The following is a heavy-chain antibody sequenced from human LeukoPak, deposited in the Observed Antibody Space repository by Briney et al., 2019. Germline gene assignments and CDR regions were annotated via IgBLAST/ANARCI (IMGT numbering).Heavy chain of an antibody. Sequence: ASVKVSCKASGYTFTGYYLHWVRQAPGQGLEWMGCVNPNSGDTNYAQKFQGSVTMTRDTSISTAYMELSRLRSDDTAVYYCARGGICSGGSCYPSYWGQGTLVTVSS. CDR2: VNPNSGDT. CDR3: ARGGICSGGSCYPSY. J-gene: IGHJ4*02. V-gene: IGHV1-2*02. D-gene: IGHD2-15*01. CDR1: GYTFTGYY.